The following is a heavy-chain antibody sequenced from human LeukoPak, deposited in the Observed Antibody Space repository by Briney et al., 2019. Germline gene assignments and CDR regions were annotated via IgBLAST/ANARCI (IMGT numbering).Heavy chain of an antibody. CDR2: IYYSGST. D-gene: IGHD3-10*01. V-gene: IGHV4-59*01. CDR1: GGSISSYY. CDR3: AIEWSFGELVSH. J-gene: IGHJ4*02. Sequence: SETLSLTCTVSGGSISSYYWSWIRQPPGKGLEWIGYIYYSGSTNYNPSLKSRVTISVDTSKNQFSLKLSSVTAADTAVYYCAIEWSFGELVSHWGQGTLVTVSS.